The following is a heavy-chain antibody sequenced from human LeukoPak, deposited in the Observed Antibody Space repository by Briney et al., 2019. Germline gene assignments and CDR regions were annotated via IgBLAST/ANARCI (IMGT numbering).Heavy chain of an antibody. J-gene: IGHJ4*02. Sequence: PSETLSLTCTVSGGSISSSSYYWGWIRQPPGKGLEWIGSIYYSGSTYYNPSLKSRVAISVDTSKNQFSLKLSSVTAADTAVYYCARETVVTAIGYWGQGTLVTVSS. CDR1: GGSISSSSYY. CDR3: ARETVVTAIGY. CDR2: IYYSGST. D-gene: IGHD2-21*02. V-gene: IGHV4-39*02.